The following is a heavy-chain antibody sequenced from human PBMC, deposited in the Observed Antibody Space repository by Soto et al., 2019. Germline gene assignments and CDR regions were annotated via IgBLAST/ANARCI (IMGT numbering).Heavy chain of an antibody. D-gene: IGHD3-3*01. Sequence: QVQLVQSGAEVKKPGSSVKVSCKASGGTFSSYAISWVRQAPGQGLEWMGGIIPIFGTANYAQKFQGRVTITADESTSTAYMELSSLRSEDTAVYYCARGVLHHDFWSGYFYYFDYWGQGTLVTVSS. CDR3: ARGVLHHDFWSGYFYYFDY. CDR2: IIPIFGTA. CDR1: GGTFSSYA. V-gene: IGHV1-69*01. J-gene: IGHJ4*02.